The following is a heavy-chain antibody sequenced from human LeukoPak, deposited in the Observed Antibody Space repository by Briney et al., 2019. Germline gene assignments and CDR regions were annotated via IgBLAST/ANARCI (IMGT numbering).Heavy chain of an antibody. Sequence: ASVKVSCKASGYTFTGYYMHWVRQAPGQGLEWMGWINPNSGGTNYAQKFQGRVTMTRDTSISTAYMELSRLRFDDTAVYYCARYNSLLRGVTTSDYWGQGTLVTVSS. CDR3: ARYNSLLRGVTTSDY. V-gene: IGHV1-2*02. CDR1: GYTFTGYY. J-gene: IGHJ4*02. CDR2: INPNSGGT. D-gene: IGHD3-10*01.